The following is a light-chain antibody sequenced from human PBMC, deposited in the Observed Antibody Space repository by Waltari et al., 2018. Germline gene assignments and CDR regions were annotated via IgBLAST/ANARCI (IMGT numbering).Light chain of an antibody. CDR1: SSNIGRYNL. V-gene: IGLV2-23*01. CDR3: CSYAGDNTWI. J-gene: IGLJ2*01. Sequence: QSALAQAASVSGFPELSITISCNGTSSNIGRYNLVSWYQHHPGKAPKLFIYQGTKRLAGVSNRFSGSTSGNTASRTVTELQSEDEADYYCCSYAGDNTWIFGGGTRLSVL. CDR2: QGT.